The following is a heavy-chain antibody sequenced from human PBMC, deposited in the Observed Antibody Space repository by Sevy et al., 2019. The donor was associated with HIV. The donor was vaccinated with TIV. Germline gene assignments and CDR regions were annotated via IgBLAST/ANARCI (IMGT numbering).Heavy chain of an antibody. CDR1: GFSFSNYG. CDR2: IRLDGNDK. V-gene: IGHV3-30*02. J-gene: IGHJ1*01. CDR3: AKEDPGGFQH. D-gene: IGHD3-10*01. Sequence: GGSLRLSCEAFGFSFSNYGMHWVRQAPGKGPEWVSSIRLDGNDKQYADSVKGRFTISRDNSKNTLDLEMNSLRVEDTAVYYCAKEDPGGFQHWGQGTLVTVSS.